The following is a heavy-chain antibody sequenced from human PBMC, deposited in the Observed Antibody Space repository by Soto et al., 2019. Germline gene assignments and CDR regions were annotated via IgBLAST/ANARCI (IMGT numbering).Heavy chain of an antibody. D-gene: IGHD3-10*01. CDR1: GYTFTSYA. CDR2: INAGNGNT. Sequence: GASVKVSCKASGYTFTSYAMHWVRQAPGQRLEWMGWINAGNGNTKYSQKLQGRVTITRDTSASTAYMELSSLRSEDTAVYYCARGDGYYGSLYYYYYMDVWGKGTTVTVSS. CDR3: ARGDGYYGSLYYYYYMDV. V-gene: IGHV1-3*01. J-gene: IGHJ6*03.